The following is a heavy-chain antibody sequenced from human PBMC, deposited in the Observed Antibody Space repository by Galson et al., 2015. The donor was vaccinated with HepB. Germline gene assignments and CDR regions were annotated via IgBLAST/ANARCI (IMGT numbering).Heavy chain of an antibody. J-gene: IGHJ5*02. D-gene: IGHD3-3*01. CDR2: ITSSIITI. V-gene: IGHV3-48*01. Sequence: SLRLSCAASGFTFSSYSMNWVRQAPGKGLKWVSYITSSIITIYYADSVKGRFTVSRDNAKNSLYLQMNSLRAEDTAVYYCARGPYYDFWSGPKRGWFDPWGQGTLVTVSS. CDR1: GFTFSSYS. CDR3: ARGPYYDFWSGPKRGWFDP.